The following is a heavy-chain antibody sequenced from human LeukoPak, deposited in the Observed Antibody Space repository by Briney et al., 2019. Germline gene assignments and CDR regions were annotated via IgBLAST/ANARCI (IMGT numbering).Heavy chain of an antibody. J-gene: IGHJ4*02. V-gene: IGHV3-23*01. CDR2: ISGSGGST. CDR3: VEDVADTGIENFDY. CDR1: GFTFSSYA. D-gene: IGHD6-19*01. Sequence: GGSLRLSCAASGFTFSSYAMSWVRQAPGKGLEWVSAISGSGGSTYYADSVKGRFTISRDNSKNTLYLQMNSLRAEDTAVYYCVEDVADTGIENFDYWGQGTLVTVSS.